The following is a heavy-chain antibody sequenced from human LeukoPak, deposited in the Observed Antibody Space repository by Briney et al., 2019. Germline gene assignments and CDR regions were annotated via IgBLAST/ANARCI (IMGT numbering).Heavy chain of an antibody. CDR3: ARARGGYSSGLGDY. D-gene: IGHD6-19*01. CDR1: GFTFSSYS. Sequence: PGGSLRLSCAASGFTFSSYSMNWVRQAPGMGLEWVSSISSSSSYIYYADSVKGRFTISRDNAKNSLYLQMNSLRAEDTAVYYCARARGGYSSGLGDYWGQGTLVTVSS. CDR2: ISSSSSYI. V-gene: IGHV3-21*01. J-gene: IGHJ4*02.